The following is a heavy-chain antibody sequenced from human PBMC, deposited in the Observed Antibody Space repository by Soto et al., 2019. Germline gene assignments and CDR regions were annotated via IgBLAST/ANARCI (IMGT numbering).Heavy chain of an antibody. V-gene: IGHV1-46*03. CDR3: ARVAVAARRTYWFDP. Sequence: QGLEWMGIINPSGGSTSYAQKFQGRVTMTRDTSTSTVYMELSSLRSEDTAVYYCARVAVAARRTYWFDPWGQGTLVTVSS. J-gene: IGHJ5*02. CDR2: INPSGGST. D-gene: IGHD6-6*01.